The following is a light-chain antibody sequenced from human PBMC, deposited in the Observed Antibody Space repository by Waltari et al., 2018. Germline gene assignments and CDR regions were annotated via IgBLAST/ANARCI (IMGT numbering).Light chain of an antibody. V-gene: IGLV2-11*01. CDR3: CSYAGRYTSV. CDR2: DVD. CDR1: NSDVGAYNY. J-gene: IGLJ2*01. Sequence: QSALTQPASVSGSPGQSVTLSCTGTNSDVGAYNYVSWYQHRPGKAPQRVIFDVDKRPAGVPDRFSGSKAGNTASLTISGLQADDEADYYCCSYAGRYTSVFGGGTKVTVL.